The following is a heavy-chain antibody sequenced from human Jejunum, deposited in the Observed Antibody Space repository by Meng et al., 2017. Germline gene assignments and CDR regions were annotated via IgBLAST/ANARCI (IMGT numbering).Heavy chain of an antibody. J-gene: IGHJ4*02. D-gene: IGHD3-22*01. CDR3: AREGWANFYNSRGYYWDF. CDR2: INHRGST. Sequence: SKTLSLTCAVYGGSFIGYYWSWIRQSPGKGLEWIGEINHRGSTNYNPSLRSRITISVDTSKNQFSLKLSSVTAGDAAVYYCAREGWANFYNSRGYYWDFWGQGTLVTVSS. V-gene: IGHV4-34*01. CDR1: GGSFIGYY.